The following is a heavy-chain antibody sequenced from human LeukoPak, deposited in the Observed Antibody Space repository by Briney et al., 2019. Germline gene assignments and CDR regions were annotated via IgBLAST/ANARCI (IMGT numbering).Heavy chain of an antibody. J-gene: IGHJ4*02. CDR2: ISSSSSYI. CDR3: TRDEDFYSSSSDY. V-gene: IGHV3-21*01. D-gene: IGHD6-6*01. CDR1: GFTFSSYS. Sequence: GGSPRLSCAASGFTFSSYSMNWVRQAPGKGLEWVSFISSSSSYIYDADSVKGRFTISRDNAKNSLYLQMNSLRAEDTAVYYCTRDEDFYSSSSDYWGQGTLVTVSS.